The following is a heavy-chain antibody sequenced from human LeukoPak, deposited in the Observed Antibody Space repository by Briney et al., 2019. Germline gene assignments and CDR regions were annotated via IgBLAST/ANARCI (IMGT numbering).Heavy chain of an antibody. J-gene: IGHJ1*01. V-gene: IGHV3-53*01. Sequence: GGSLRLSCAASGFTVSSNYMSWVRQAPGKGLEWVSVIYSGGNTYYADSVKGRFTISRDNSKNTLYLQMISLRAEDTAVYYCVREQATGATNEYFQHWGQGTLVTVSS. D-gene: IGHD1-26*01. CDR2: IYSGGNT. CDR1: GFTVSSNY. CDR3: VREQATGATNEYFQH.